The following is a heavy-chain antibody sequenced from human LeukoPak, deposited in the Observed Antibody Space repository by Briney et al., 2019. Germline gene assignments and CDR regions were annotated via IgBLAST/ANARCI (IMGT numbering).Heavy chain of an antibody. V-gene: IGHV3-23*01. J-gene: IGHJ4*02. CDR2: ISGSGGST. CDR1: GFTFSSYA. CDR3: AKGYYDILTGRTMYYFDY. Sequence: GGSLRLSYAASGFTFSSYAMSWVRQAPGKGLEWVSAISGSGGSTYYADSVKGRFTISRDNSKNTLYLQMNSLRAEDTAVYYCAKGYYDILTGRTMYYFDYWGQGTLVTVSS. D-gene: IGHD3-9*01.